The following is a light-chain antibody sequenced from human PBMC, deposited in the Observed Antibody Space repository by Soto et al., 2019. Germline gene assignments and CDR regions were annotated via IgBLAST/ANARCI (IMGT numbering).Light chain of an antibody. CDR3: QQYESYGLT. CDR1: QDIRND. V-gene: IGKV1-6*01. CDR2: AAF. J-gene: IGKJ4*01. Sequence: AIQVTQSPSSLSASVGDRVTITCRASQDIRNDLAWYQQRPGQAPHLLIFAAFNLQSGVPSRFSGGGSGTHFTLTISGLQPDDFATYYCQQYESYGLTFGGGTKVDIK.